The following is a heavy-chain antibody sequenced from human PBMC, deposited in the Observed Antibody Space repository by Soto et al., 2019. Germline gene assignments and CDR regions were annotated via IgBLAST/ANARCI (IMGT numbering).Heavy chain of an antibody. V-gene: IGHV3-23*01. CDR2: ISGSGGST. Sequence: GGSLRLSCAASGFTFSSYAMSWVRQAPGKGLEWVSAISGSGGSTYYADSVKGRFTISRDNSKNTLYLQMNSLRAEDTAVYYCAKSTMVRGGPPSYYYYYMDVWGKGTTVTVSS. CDR3: AKSTMVRGGPPSYYYYYMDV. J-gene: IGHJ6*03. D-gene: IGHD3-10*01. CDR1: GFTFSSYA.